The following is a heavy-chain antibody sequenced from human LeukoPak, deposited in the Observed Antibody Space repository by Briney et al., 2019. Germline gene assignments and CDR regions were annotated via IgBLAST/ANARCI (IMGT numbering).Heavy chain of an antibody. CDR3: AREGKPEYSSSSYAFDI. V-gene: IGHV4-4*02. Sequence: PSETLSLTCAVSGGSISSSNWWSWVRQPPGKGLEWIGEIYHSGGTNYNPSLKSRVTISVDKSKNQFSLKLSSVTAADTAVYYCAREGKPEYSSSSYAFDIWGQGTMVTVSS. CDR2: IYHSGGT. D-gene: IGHD6-6*01. J-gene: IGHJ3*02. CDR1: GGSISSSNW.